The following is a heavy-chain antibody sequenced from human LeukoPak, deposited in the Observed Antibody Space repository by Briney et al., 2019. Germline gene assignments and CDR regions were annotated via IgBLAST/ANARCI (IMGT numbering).Heavy chain of an antibody. CDR3: ARLPRGPVEAFDI. J-gene: IGHJ3*02. CDR2: IYPGDSDT. CDR1: GYSFTSYW. V-gene: IGHV5-51*01. D-gene: IGHD3-10*01. Sequence: GESLKISCKGSGYSFTSYWIGWVRQMPGKGLEWMGIIYPGDSDTRYSPSLQGQVTISADKSISTAYLQWSSLKASDTGMYYCARLPRGPVEAFDIWGQGTMVTVSS.